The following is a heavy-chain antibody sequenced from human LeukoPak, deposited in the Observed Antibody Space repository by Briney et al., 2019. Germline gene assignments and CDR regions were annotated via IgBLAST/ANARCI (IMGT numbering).Heavy chain of an antibody. J-gene: IGHJ4*02. CDR3: ARDWGGRSAVAGTFDY. CDR2: INHSGST. CDR1: GGSFSGYY. Sequence: SETLSLTCAVYGGSFSGYYWSWIRQPPGKGLEWIGEINHSGSTNYNPSLKSRVTISVDTSKNQFSLKLSSVTAADTAVYYCARDWGGRSAVAGTFDYWGQGTLVTVSS. V-gene: IGHV4-34*01. D-gene: IGHD6-19*01.